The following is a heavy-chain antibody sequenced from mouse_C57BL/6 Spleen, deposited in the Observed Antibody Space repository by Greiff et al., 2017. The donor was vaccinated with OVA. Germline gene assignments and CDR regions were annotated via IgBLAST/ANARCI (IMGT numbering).Heavy chain of an antibody. CDR2: ISYSGST. V-gene: IGHV3-8*01. CDR3: ARSRYDYYWYFDV. D-gene: IGHD2-4*01. J-gene: IGHJ1*03. CDR1: GYSITSDY. Sequence: EVKLVESGPGLAKPSQTLSLTCSVTGYSITSDYWNWIRKFPGHKLEYMGYISYSGSTYYNPSLKSRISITRDTSKNQYYLQLNSVTTEDTATYYCARSRYDYYWYFDVWGTGTTVTVSS.